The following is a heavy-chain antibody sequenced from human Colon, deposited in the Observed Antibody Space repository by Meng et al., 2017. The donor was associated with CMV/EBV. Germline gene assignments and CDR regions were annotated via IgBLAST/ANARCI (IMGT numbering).Heavy chain of an antibody. CDR2: ISNSGST. CDR3: AGLLFLNHYFDY. CDR1: GGSISSYY. Sequence: VQLQESGPRLVTPSGTLSLTCTVSGGSISSYYWSWIRQPPGKGLEWIGYISNSGSTNYNPSLKSRVTISADTSKNQFSLKLSSVTAADTAVYYCAGLLFLNHYFDYWGQGTLVTVSS. V-gene: IGHV4-59*08. J-gene: IGHJ4*02. D-gene: IGHD2/OR15-2a*01.